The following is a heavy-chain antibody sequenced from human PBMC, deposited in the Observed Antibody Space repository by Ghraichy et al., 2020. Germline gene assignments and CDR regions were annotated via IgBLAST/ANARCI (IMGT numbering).Heavy chain of an antibody. CDR1: GGSISSYY. D-gene: IGHD3-9*01. J-gene: IGHJ3*02. Sequence: SETLSLTCTVSGGSISSYYWSWIRQPPGKGLEWIGYIYYSGSTNYNPSLKSRVTISVDTSKNQFSLKLNSVTAADTAVYYCARHLLHYDILTGYYGSDAFDIWGQGTMVTVSS. CDR2: IYYSGST. CDR3: ARHLLHYDILTGYYGSDAFDI. V-gene: IGHV4-59*08.